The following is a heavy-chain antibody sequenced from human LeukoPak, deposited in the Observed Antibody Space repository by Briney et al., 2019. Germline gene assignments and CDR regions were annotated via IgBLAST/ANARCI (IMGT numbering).Heavy chain of an antibody. D-gene: IGHD3-10*01. J-gene: IGHJ4*02. CDR1: GFTFISYG. CDR2: IAYDGSNK. Sequence: SGGSLRLSCAASGFTFISYGMHWVRQAPGKGLEWVAFIAYDGSNKYYADSVKGRFTISRDNSKNTLSLQMNSLRAEDTAVYYCAKDHDYYGLESYWGQGTLVTVSS. CDR3: AKDHDYYGLESY. V-gene: IGHV3-30*02.